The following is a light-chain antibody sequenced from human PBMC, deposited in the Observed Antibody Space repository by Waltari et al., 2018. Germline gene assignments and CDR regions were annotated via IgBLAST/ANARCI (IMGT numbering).Light chain of an antibody. CDR2: SNH. CDR3: STWDDSLNNLV. J-gene: IGLJ2*01. CDR1: SSNIGRST. V-gene: IGLV1-44*01. Sequence: QSVLTQPPSVSGTPGQRVTISCSGSSSNIGRSTMNWDRHLPGTAPKLLIFSNHLRPAGVPDRLSASKSGTSASLIISGLQSEDEGTYYCSTWDDSLNNLVFGGGTKLTVL.